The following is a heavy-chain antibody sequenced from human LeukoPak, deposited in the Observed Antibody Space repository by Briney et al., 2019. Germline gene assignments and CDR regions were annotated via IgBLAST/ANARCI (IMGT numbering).Heavy chain of an antibody. J-gene: IGHJ4*02. CDR1: GGSISSADFY. CDR3: ARGSDFFDY. V-gene: IGHV4-31*11. CDR2: IYYSGSA. Sequence: SETLSLTCAVSGGSISSADFYWSWIRQHPGKGLEWIGFIYYSGSAYYNPSLKSRVSISIDTSKNQFSLTLSSVTAADTAVYYCARGSDFFDYWGQGTLVTVSS.